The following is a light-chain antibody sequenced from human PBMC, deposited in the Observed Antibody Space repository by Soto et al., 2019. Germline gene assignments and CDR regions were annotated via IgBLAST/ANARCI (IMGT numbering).Light chain of an antibody. CDR3: SSYKTSSTVVV. CDR2: GVS. J-gene: IGLJ2*01. CDR1: SSDIGGYNY. V-gene: IGLV2-14*01. Sequence: QSVLTQPASVSGSPGQSITISCTGTSSDIGGYNYVSWYQQYPGKAPKLMIFGVSDRPSGVSNRFSGSKSGTTASLTISGLQAEDEADYYCSSYKTSSTVVVFGAGTKLTVL.